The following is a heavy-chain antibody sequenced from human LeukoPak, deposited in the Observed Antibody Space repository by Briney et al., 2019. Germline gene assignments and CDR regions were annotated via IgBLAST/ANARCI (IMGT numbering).Heavy chain of an antibody. CDR1: GFTFSNYG. D-gene: IGHD3-3*01. CDR2: IRGDGNNR. J-gene: IGHJ6*03. CDR3: AKDHGTSVSRFDMDV. V-gene: IGHV3-30*02. Sequence: GGSLRLSCAASGFTFSNYGMHWVRQATGKGLEWVAYIRGDGNNRFYADSVKGRFTISRDNSKNMLYRQMDSPRAEDTGLYWWAKDHGTSVSRFDMDVWGKGTTVIVSS.